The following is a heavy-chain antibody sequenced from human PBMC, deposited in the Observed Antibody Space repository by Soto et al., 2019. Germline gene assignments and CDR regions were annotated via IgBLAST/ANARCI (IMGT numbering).Heavy chain of an antibody. Sequence: QVQLVQSGAEVRKPGASVKVSCKASGYTFSAYYIHWVRQAPGQGLEWMVWINPNRGGTKYAPKFQGGVTMTRDTSITTAYMELSRLRSGATAVYYCAREPATAKPEGVDFWGQGTLVTVSS. J-gene: IGHJ4*02. CDR3: AREPATAKPEGVDF. V-gene: IGHV1-2*02. D-gene: IGHD1-1*01. CDR2: INPNRGGT. CDR1: GYTFSAYY.